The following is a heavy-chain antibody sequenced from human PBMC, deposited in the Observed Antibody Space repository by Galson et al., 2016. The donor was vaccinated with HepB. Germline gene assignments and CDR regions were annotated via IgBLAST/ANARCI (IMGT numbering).Heavy chain of an antibody. J-gene: IGHJ4*02. Sequence: SETLSLTCSVSGGSIRSSYWSWVRQPPGKGLEWIGYIYFSGSTNYNASLKSRATISVDTSKNQFSLKLTSMTAADTAVYYCAGIRWGELSPFDCWGQGTVVSVSS. D-gene: IGHD3-16*02. CDR2: IYFSGST. CDR3: AGIRWGELSPFDC. V-gene: IGHV4-59*01. CDR1: GGSIRSSY.